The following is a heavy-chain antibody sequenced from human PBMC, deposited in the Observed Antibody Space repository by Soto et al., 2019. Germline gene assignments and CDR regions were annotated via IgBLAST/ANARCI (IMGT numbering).Heavy chain of an antibody. CDR3: ARTDFWSGYYPWFDP. CDR2: IYPGDSDT. D-gene: IGHD3-3*01. V-gene: IGHV5-51*01. CDR1: GYSFTSYW. Sequence: GESLKISCKGSGYSFTSYWIGWVRQMPGKGLEWMGIIYPGDSDTRYSPSFQGQVTISADKAISTAYLQWSSLKASDTAMYYCARTDFWSGYYPWFDPWGQGTLVTVSS. J-gene: IGHJ5*02.